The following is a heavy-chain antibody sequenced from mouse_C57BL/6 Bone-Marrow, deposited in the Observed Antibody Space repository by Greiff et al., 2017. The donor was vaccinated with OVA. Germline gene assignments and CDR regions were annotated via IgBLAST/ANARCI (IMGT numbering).Heavy chain of an antibody. CDR1: GYSITSGYY. CDR2: ISYDGSN. J-gene: IGHJ2*01. CDR3: ARDGAFDY. V-gene: IGHV3-6*01. Sequence: EVHLVESGPGLVKPSQSLSLTCSVTGYSITSGYYWNWIRQFPGNKLEWMGYISYDGSNNYNPSLKNRISITRDTSKNQFFLKLNSVTTEDTATYYCARDGAFDYWGQGTTLTVSS.